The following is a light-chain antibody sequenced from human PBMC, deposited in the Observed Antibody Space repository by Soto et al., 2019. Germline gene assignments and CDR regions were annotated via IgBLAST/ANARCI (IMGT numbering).Light chain of an antibody. CDR3: QQDLSFPFS. CDR1: QAIRNN. Sequence: AIQMTQSPSSLSASVGDRVTITCRASQAIRNNLSWYHQRPGKAPYLLIHAASTLHSGVPSRFSGSGSGTEFTLTISSLQPEDFGTYYCQQDLSFPFSFGPGTTVDIK. CDR2: AAS. V-gene: IGKV1-6*01. J-gene: IGKJ3*01.